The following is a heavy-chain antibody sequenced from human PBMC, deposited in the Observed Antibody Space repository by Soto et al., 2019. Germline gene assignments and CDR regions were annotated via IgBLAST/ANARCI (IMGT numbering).Heavy chain of an antibody. CDR1: GFPFSSYA. V-gene: IGHV3-33*01. CDR3: ARDLQRVAAAGSIDY. J-gene: IGHJ4*02. CDR2: IWYDGSNK. D-gene: IGHD6-13*01. Sequence: PGRSLRLSCTGSGFPFSSYAMHWVRQAPGKGLEWVAVIWYDGSNKYYADSVKGRFTISRDNSKNTLYLQMNSLRAEDTAVYYCARDLQRVAAAGSIDYWGQGT.